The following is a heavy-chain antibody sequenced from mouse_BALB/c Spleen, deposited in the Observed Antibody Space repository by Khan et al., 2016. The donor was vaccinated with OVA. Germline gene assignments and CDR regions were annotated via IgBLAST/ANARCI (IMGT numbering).Heavy chain of an antibody. CDR1: GFKIKDTY. Sequence: VQLQQSGAELVKPGASVKLSCTASGFKIKDTYMHWVKQRPEQGLEWIGRIDPANGNTKYDPKFQGKATITADTSSNTAYLQLSSLTSEDTAVYYCARDDGNFFAYWGQGTLVTVSA. J-gene: IGHJ3*01. CDR3: ARDDGNFFAY. CDR2: IDPANGNT. D-gene: IGHD2-3*01. V-gene: IGHV14-3*02.